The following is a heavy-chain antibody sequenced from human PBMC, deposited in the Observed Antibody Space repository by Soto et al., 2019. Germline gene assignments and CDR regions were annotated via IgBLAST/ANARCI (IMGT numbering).Heavy chain of an antibody. J-gene: IGHJ4*02. Sequence: QVQVVESGGGVVQPGRSLRLSCAASGFTFSSFGMHWVRQAPGKGLEWVAVIWHDGKNKDYADSVKGRFTISRDNSKNPPYLQMNSPRGEGTAVFYCAGNPGNDGAMDHRGQGTLVTVSS. CDR1: GFTFSSFG. D-gene: IGHD1-1*01. CDR2: IWHDGKNK. V-gene: IGHV3-33*01. CDR3: AGNPGNDGAMDH.